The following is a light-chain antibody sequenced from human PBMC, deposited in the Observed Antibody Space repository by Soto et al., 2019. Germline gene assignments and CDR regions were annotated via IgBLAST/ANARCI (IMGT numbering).Light chain of an antibody. CDR1: QSVSSN. V-gene: IGKV3-15*01. J-gene: IGKJ2*01. CDR2: GTA. Sequence: EIVMTQSPATLSVSPGERATLSCRASQSVSSNLAWYQQKPGQAPRLLIYGTATRATGIPARFSGSGSGTDFTLTISSLQSEDFAVYYCHQYYDGPETFGQGTRVEIK. CDR3: HQYYDGPET.